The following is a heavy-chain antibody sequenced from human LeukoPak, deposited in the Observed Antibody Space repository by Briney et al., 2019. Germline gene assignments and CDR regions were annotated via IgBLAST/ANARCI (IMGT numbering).Heavy chain of an antibody. CDR1: GYTLTALS. Sequence: ASVKVSCKVSGYTLTALSMHWVRQAPGKGLEWMGGFDPEDGETIYAQKFQGRVTMTEDTSTDTAYMELSSLRSEDTAVYYCATMLRFLEWLYNFQHWGQGTLVTVSS. D-gene: IGHD3-3*01. V-gene: IGHV1-24*01. CDR2: FDPEDGET. J-gene: IGHJ1*01. CDR3: ATMLRFLEWLYNFQH.